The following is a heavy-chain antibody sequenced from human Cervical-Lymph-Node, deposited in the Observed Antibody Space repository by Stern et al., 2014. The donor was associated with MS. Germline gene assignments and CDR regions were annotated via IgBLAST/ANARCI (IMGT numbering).Heavy chain of an antibody. V-gene: IGHV3-7*01. D-gene: IGHD2-8*01. J-gene: IGHJ3*01. CDR2: IEPYQSVN. CDR1: GFTFRDFY. Sequence: EEQLVESGGGLVQPGGSLRLSCLGSGFTFRDFYMSWVRQAPGKGLEWVANIEPYQSVNNYVVSVKGLFTISRDNAKNSLTLQMTSLRAEDTALYYCARDSVSCNGCAFDLWGQGTMVTVSS. CDR3: ARDSVSCNGCAFDL.